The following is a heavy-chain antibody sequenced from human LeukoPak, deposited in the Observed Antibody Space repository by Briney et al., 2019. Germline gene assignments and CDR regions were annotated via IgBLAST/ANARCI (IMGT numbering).Heavy chain of an antibody. J-gene: IGHJ4*02. Sequence: SETLSLTCAVSGGFISSGNWWGWFRQPLGKGLEWIGEIHHSVGINYNPSLKSRIAISMDKSKNHFSLDVTSMTAADTAMYYCARKGPVTIADYWGRGTLVTVSS. CDR1: GGFISSGNW. CDR2: IHHSVGI. CDR3: ARKGPVTIADY. V-gene: IGHV4-4*02. D-gene: IGHD4-11*01.